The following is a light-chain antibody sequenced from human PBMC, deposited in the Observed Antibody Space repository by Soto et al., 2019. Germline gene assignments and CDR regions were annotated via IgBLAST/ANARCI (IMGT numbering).Light chain of an antibody. Sequence: EIVLKHSPATLSLSPCESATLSSRASQSLSKSLVWYQQKPGQAPRLLIDGASNRATGIPARFSGSGSGTDFTLTISSLEPEDFAVYFCQQRSSWPLTFGGGTKVDI. CDR2: GAS. CDR1: QSLSKS. J-gene: IGKJ4*02. V-gene: IGKV3-11*01. CDR3: QQRSSWPLT.